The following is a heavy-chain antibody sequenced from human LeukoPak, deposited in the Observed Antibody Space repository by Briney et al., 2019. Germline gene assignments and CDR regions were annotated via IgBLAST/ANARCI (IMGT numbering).Heavy chain of an antibody. V-gene: IGHV4-31*03. J-gene: IGHJ4*02. CDR1: GDSISSGGHY. Sequence: SQTLSLTCTVSGDSISSGGHYWSWIRQHPGKGLEWIGYTYYTATTYYNPSLKSRVTISLDTSKKQFSLKLRSVTAADTAVYYCARTVSGYHLDYWGQGTLVTVSS. CDR3: ARTVSGYHLDY. D-gene: IGHD3-9*01. CDR2: TYYTATT.